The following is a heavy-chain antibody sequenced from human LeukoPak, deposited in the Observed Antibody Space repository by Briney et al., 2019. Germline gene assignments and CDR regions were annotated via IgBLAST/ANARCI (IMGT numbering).Heavy chain of an antibody. CDR1: GYTFINSG. CDR2: INAGNGNR. Sequence: SVKVSCKTSGYTFINSGLHWVRQAPGQSLEWMGWINAGNGNRKYSPKFQDRLTITRDTSASTVYMELSSLKSGDTAMYFCARGRGLIGTSRFDPWGQGTLVIVSS. V-gene: IGHV1-3*01. D-gene: IGHD3-10*01. CDR3: ARGRGLIGTSRFDP. J-gene: IGHJ5*02.